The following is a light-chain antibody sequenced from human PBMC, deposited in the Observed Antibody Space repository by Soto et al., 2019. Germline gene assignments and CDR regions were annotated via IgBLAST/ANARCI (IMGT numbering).Light chain of an antibody. CDR1: QSVDNN. J-gene: IGKJ5*01. CDR3: QQYNDRPPIT. Sequence: IVMTQAPFTLSAAPGERATLSCRASQSVDNNVAWYQQKPGQAPRLLIVGSFARATGIPARFSGSGSGSEFTLTISGLQSEDFVVYYCQQYNDRPPITFGQGTRLEIK. CDR2: GSF. V-gene: IGKV3-15*01.